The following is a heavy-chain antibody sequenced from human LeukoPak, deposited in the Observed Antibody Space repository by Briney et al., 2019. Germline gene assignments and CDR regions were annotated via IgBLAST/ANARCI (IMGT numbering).Heavy chain of an antibody. CDR2: ISSSGGST. CDR3: VKVQEQYYLDY. D-gene: IGHD6-19*01. V-gene: IGHV3-64D*08. Sequence: GGSLRLSCSASGFTFSSYDMYWVRQAPGKGLEYVSAISSSGGSTYYADSVKGRFTISRDNSKNTLYLQMSSLRPEDTAVYYCVKVQEQYYLDYWGQGTLVTVSS. J-gene: IGHJ4*02. CDR1: GFTFSSYD.